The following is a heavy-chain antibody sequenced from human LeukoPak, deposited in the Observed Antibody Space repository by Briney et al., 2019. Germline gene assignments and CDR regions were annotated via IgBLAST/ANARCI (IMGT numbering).Heavy chain of an antibody. V-gene: IGHV3-30*02. D-gene: IGHD6-19*01. CDR2: IRSDGSNK. CDR3: ARILDSAWGELGY. Sequence: GGSLRLSCAGSGFSFSSYGMHWVRQAPGKGLEWMAFIRSDGSNKYYADSVKGRFTISRDNSKNTLYLQMNSLRAEGTAVYYCARILDSAWGELGYWGQGTLVTVSS. J-gene: IGHJ4*02. CDR1: GFSFSSYG.